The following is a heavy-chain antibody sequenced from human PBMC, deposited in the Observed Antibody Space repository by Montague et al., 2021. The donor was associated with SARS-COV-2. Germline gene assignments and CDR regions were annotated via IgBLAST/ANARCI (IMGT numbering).Heavy chain of an antibody. D-gene: IGHD3-9*01. J-gene: IGHJ3*02. CDR3: ARSYYDILTNYYDAFDI. CDR1: GFSLSTSGMR. Sequence: VKPTQTLTLTCTLSGFSLSTSGMRASWIRQPPGKALEWLARIDWDDDKFYSTSLKTRLTISKDTSKNQLVLTMTNMDPVDTATYYCARSYYDILTNYYDAFDIWGQGTMVTVSS. CDR2: IDWDDDK. V-gene: IGHV2-70*04.